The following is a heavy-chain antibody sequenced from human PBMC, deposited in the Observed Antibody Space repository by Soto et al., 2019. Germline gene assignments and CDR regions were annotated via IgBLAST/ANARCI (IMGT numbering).Heavy chain of an antibody. CDR1: GFTFSSYW. J-gene: IGHJ4*02. D-gene: IGHD4-17*01. CDR3: ARDKTGGDYGFDY. V-gene: IGHV3-48*02. CDR2: ISWNSGSI. Sequence: EVQLVESGGGLVQPGGSLRLSCAASGFTFSSYWMHWVRQAPGKGLEWVSGISWNSGSIGYADSVKGRFTISRDNAKNSLYLQMNSLRDEDTAVYYCARDKTGGDYGFDYWGQGTLVTVSS.